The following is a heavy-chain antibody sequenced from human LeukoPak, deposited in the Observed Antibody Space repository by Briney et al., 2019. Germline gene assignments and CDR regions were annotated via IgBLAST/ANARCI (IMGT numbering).Heavy chain of an antibody. V-gene: IGHV3-9*01. CDR1: GFTFDDYA. J-gene: IGHJ4*02. CDR2: TSWNGKRN. CDR3: ARDLAGEGRDY. D-gene: IGHD3-10*01. Sequence: GGSLRLSCAASGFTFDDYAMHWVRQAPGKGLEWVSGTSWNGKRNDYADSVKGRFTISRDNAKNSLYLQMNSLRAEDTAVYYCARDLAGEGRDYWGQGTLVTVSS.